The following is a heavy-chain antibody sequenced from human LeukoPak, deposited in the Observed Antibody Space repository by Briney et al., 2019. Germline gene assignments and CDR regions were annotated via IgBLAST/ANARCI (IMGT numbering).Heavy chain of an antibody. J-gene: IGHJ4*02. V-gene: IGHV4-59*01. CDR1: GGSISSDY. CDR2: IYYSGST. CDR3: ARGDTAIPRY. Sequence: SETLSLTCTVSGGSISSDYWSWIRQPPGKGLEWIGYIYYSGSTNYNPSLKSRVTMSVDTSKNQFSLRLSSVTAAATAVYYCARGDTAIPRYWGQGTLVTVSS. D-gene: IGHD5-18*01.